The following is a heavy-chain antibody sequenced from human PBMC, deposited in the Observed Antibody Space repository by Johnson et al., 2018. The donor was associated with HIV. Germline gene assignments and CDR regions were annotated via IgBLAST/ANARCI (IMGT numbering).Heavy chain of an antibody. V-gene: IGHV3-33*06. Sequence: QVQLVESGGGVVQPGRSLRLSCAASGFTFSSYGMHWVRQATGKGLEWVAVIWYDGSNKYYADSVKGRLTISRDNSKNTLYLQMNSLRAEDTSVYYCAKDRGSGWPSPDAFDIWGQGTMVTVSS. CDR2: IWYDGSNK. D-gene: IGHD6-19*01. J-gene: IGHJ3*02. CDR3: AKDRGSGWPSPDAFDI. CDR1: GFTFSSYG.